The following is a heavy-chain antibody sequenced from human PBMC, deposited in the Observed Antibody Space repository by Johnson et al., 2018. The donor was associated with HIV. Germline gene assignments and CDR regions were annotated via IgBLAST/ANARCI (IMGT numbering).Heavy chain of an antibody. D-gene: IGHD3-3*01. CDR3: ARDPHNFWSPYAFDI. V-gene: IGHV3-72*01. J-gene: IGHJ3*02. Sequence: MQLVESGGGLVQPGGSLRLSCAASGFTFSDHYMDWVRQAPGKGLEWVGRTRNKANSYTTEYAASVKGRFTISRDDSKNSLYLQMNSLKTEDTAVYYCARDPHNFWSPYAFDIWGQGTMVTVSP. CDR1: GFTFSDHY. CDR2: TRNKANSYTT.